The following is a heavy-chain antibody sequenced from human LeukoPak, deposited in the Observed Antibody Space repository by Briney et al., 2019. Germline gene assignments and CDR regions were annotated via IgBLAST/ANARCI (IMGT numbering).Heavy chain of an antibody. CDR2: IYYSGST. CDR3: ARQRTWRSAAFDI. Sequence: SETLSLTCTVSGGSISSYYWSWIRQPPVRGLEWIGYIYYSGSTNYNPSLKSRVTMSVDTSKNQFSLKLNSVTAADTAVYYCARQRTWRSAAFDIWGQGTMVIVSS. V-gene: IGHV4-59*01. D-gene: IGHD3-3*01. CDR1: GGSISSYY. J-gene: IGHJ3*02.